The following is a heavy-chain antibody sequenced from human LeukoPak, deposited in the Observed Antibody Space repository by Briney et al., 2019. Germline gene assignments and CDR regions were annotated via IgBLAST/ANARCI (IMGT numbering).Heavy chain of an antibody. J-gene: IGHJ4*02. CDR3: ARDTYYYDSSGYYYPGGCDY. D-gene: IGHD3-22*01. CDR1: GFSFSRYD. CDR2: ISHDARNK. V-gene: IGHV3-30*03. Sequence: GGSLRLSCVASGFSFSRYDMHWVRQAPGKGLEWVAVISHDARNKVYADSVKGRFTISRDNAKNSLYLQMNSLRAEDTAVYYCARDTYYYDSSGYYYPGGCDYWGQGTLVTVSS.